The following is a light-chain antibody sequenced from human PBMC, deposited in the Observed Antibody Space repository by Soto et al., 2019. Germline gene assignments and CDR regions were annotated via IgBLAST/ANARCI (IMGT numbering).Light chain of an antibody. J-gene: IGLJ2*01. CDR1: SPNSGSNT. CDR2: SSN. V-gene: IGLV1-44*01. CDR3: AAWDDNLDAVV. Sequence: QSVLTQPPSASGTPGQRVTISCSGGSPNSGSNTVNWYQQLPGTAPKLLIHSSNQRPSGVPDRVSGSQSGTSASLAISGLQSDDEADYYCAAWDDNLDAVVFGGGTKLTVL.